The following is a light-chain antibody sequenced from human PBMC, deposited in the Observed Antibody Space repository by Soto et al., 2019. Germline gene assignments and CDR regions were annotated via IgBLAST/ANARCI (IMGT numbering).Light chain of an antibody. CDR3: QQRSTWPPWS. Sequence: EIVLTQSPATLSLSPGERATLSCRTSQSVSSYLAWYQQKPGQAPRLLMYDVSNRATGIPARFSGSGSGTDFTLTISSLKPEDFAVYYCQQRSTWPPWSFGQGTKLEIK. CDR2: DVS. J-gene: IGKJ1*01. CDR1: QSVSSY. V-gene: IGKV3-11*01.